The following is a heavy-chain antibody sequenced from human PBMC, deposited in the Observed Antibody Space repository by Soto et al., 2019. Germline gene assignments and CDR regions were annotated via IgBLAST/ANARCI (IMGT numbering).Heavy chain of an antibody. V-gene: IGHV4-39*01. CDR3: ARSTIAPRLFMYPFDS. Sequence: PSETLSLTCTVSGDPISSSTYYWGWIRQPPGKGLECIGNIYYDGNTYYNPSLKSRVTISLDTSKNQFSLRLNSVTAADTAVYYCARSTIAPRLFMYPFDSWGQGTLLTVSS. J-gene: IGHJ4*02. CDR1: GDPISSSTYY. CDR2: IYYDGNT. D-gene: IGHD6-6*01.